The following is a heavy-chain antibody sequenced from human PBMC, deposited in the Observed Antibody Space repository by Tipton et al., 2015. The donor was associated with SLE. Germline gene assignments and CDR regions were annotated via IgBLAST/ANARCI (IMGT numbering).Heavy chain of an antibody. V-gene: IGHV4-61*08. J-gene: IGHJ5*02. CDR1: GASVSSSDYY. CDR3: ARQSVVAAGNWFDP. CDR2: IDYSGST. D-gene: IGHD2-15*01. Sequence: TLSLTCTVSGASVSSSDYYWTWIRQPPGKGLEWIGYIDYSGSTSYNPSLKSRVTLSVDPSKNQFSLKLSSVTAADTAVYYCARQSVVAAGNWFDPWGQGLLVTVSS.